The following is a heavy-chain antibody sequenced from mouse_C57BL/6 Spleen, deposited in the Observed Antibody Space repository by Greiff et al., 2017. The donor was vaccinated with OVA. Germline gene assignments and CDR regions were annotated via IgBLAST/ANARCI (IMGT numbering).Heavy chain of an antibody. CDR1: GYTFTEYT. CDR3: ASHESNGDYDYDGGVDY. CDR2: FYPGSGSI. J-gene: IGHJ2*01. D-gene: IGHD2-4*01. V-gene: IGHV1-62-2*01. Sequence: QVQLQQSGAELVKPGASVKLSCKASGYTFTEYTIHWVKQRSGQGLEWIGWFYPGSGSIKYNEKFKDKATLTADKYASTVYIELCRLPSDDASFYFCASHESNGDYDYDGGVDYWGQGTTLTVSS.